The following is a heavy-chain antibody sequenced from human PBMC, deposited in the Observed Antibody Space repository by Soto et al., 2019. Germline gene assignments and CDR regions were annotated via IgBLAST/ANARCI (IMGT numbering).Heavy chain of an antibody. V-gene: IGHV3-30-3*01. CDR2: ISYDGSNK. CDR1: GFTFSSYA. CDR3: ARVLDRGWLRPRYYYYGMDV. Sequence: QVQLVGSGGGVVQPGRSLRLSCAASGFTFSSYAMHWVRQAPGKGLEWVAVISYDGSNKYYADSVKGRFTISRDNSKNTLYLQMNSLRAEDTAVYYCARVLDRGWLRPRYYYYGMDVWGQGTTVTVSS. D-gene: IGHD5-12*01. J-gene: IGHJ6*02.